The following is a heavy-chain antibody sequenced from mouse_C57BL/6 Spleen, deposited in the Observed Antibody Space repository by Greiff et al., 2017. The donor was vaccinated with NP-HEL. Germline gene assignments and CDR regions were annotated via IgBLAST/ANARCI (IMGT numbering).Heavy chain of an antibody. J-gene: IGHJ2*01. CDR2: IDPENGDT. V-gene: IGHV14-4*01. Sequence: EVKVEESGAELVRPGASVKLSCTASGFNIKDDYMHWVKQRPEQGLEWIGWIDPENGDTEYASKFQGKATITADTSSNTAYLQLSSLTSEDTAVYYCTTRGYFDYWGQGTTLTVSS. CDR3: TTRGYFDY. CDR1: GFNIKDDY.